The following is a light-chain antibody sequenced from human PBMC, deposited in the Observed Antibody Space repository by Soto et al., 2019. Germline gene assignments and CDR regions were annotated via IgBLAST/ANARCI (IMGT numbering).Light chain of an antibody. J-gene: IGKJ5*01. V-gene: IGKV3-20*01. CDR1: QSVSSY. CDR2: GIS. CDR3: HQYDGSPIT. Sequence: IVLTPSAATLSLSPGERATLSCRASQSVSSYLAWYQHKPGQAPRLLISGISRRAPGIPDRFSGDGSGTDFTLTISRLEPEDYAVYYCHQYDGSPITFGQGTRLEI.